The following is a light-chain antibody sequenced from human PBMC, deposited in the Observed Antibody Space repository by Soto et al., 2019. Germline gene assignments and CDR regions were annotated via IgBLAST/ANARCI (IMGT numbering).Light chain of an antibody. CDR1: QGIRND. Sequence: IQMTQSPSSLSASVGDRVTITFLASQGIRNDLGLYQQKPGKAPKLLIYAASGLQSGVPSRFSGSGSETEFTLTISGLQPGDSATYYCQQYNSYSPTFGQGTKVDIK. J-gene: IGKJ1*01. V-gene: IGKV1-17*01. CDR2: AAS. CDR3: QQYNSYSPT.